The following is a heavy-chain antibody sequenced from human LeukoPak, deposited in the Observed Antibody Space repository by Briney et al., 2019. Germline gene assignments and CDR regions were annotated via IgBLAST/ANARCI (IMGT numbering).Heavy chain of an antibody. CDR3: ARGGVVPAARATFFDY. J-gene: IGHJ4*02. V-gene: IGHV4-61*02. Sequence: SETLSLTCTVSGGSISSGSYYWSWIRQPAGKGLEWIGRIYSSGTTNYNPSLKSRVTISEETSKNQISLKLSSVTAADTAVYYCARGGVVPAARATFFDYWGQGTLVTVSS. CDR1: GGSISSGSYY. CDR2: IYSSGTT. D-gene: IGHD2-2*01.